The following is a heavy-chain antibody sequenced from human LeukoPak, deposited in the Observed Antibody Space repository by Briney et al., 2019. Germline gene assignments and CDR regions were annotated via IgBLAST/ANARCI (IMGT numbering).Heavy chain of an antibody. V-gene: IGHV4-34*01. CDR2: INHRGST. D-gene: IGHD2-15*01. Sequence: SETLSLTCAVYGGSFSDYSWSWIRQPPGKGLAWIGEINHRGSTNYNPSLKSRVTMSGDTSKNQFSLKLKSVTAADTAVYYCARRLRGGPLFDYWGQGTLVTVSA. CDR3: ARRLRGGPLFDY. J-gene: IGHJ4*02. CDR1: GGSFSDYS.